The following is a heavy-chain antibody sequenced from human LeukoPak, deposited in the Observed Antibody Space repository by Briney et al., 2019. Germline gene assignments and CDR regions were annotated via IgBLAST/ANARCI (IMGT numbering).Heavy chain of an antibody. J-gene: IGHJ6*03. V-gene: IGHV4-61*01. CDR2: IYYTGST. D-gene: IGHD3-10*01. CDR3: ARVEEGYGSGRRENYFYYYMDV. CDR1: SASITSSSYY. Sequence: SETLSLTCTVSSASITSSSYYWSWIRQPPGKGLKWIGYIYYTGSTNYNPSLKSRVTISVDTSKNQFSLKLSSVTAADTAVYYCARVEEGYGSGRRENYFYYYMDVWGKGTTVTISS.